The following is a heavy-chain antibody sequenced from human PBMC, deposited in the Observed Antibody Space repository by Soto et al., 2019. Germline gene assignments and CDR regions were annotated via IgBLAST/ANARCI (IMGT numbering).Heavy chain of an antibody. V-gene: IGHV1-8*01. CDR1: GYTFTTYD. J-gene: IGHJ5*02. Sequence: QVQLVQSGAEVKKPGASVKVSCKASGYTFTTYDINWVRQATGQGLEWMGWMNPNSGNTGYAQKFQGRVTMTRKTSISTAYMELSSLRSEDTAVYYCARGLSIAGPVGWLDPWGQGTLVTVSS. CDR3: ARGLSIAGPVGWLDP. D-gene: IGHD6-6*01. CDR2: MNPNSGNT.